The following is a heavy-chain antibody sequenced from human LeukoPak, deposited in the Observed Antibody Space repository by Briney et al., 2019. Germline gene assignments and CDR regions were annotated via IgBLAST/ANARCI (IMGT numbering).Heavy chain of an antibody. CDR2: IYSGGST. D-gene: IGHD6-13*01. CDR1: GFTVSSNY. J-gene: IGHJ3*02. CDR3: ARTRTSSWYDAFDT. V-gene: IGHV3-53*01. Sequence: GGSLRLSCAASGFTVSSNYMSWVRQAPGKGLEWVSVIYSGGSTYYADSVKGRFTISRDNSKNTLYLQLSSLRAEDTAVYYCARTRTSSWYDAFDTWGQGTMVTVSS.